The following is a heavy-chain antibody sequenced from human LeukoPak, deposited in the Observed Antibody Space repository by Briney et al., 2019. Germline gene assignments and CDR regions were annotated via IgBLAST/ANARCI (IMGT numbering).Heavy chain of an antibody. CDR1: ESPFTSYW. D-gene: IGHD6-6*01. Sequence: GEPRKFSCKGSESPFTSYWSSWARQMPGKGLEWTGRIDPSDSYTNYGPSFQGHVTISADKSISTAYLQWSSLKASDTAMYYCARPYSSSSGDWFDPWGQGTLVTVSS. CDR3: ARPYSSSSGDWFDP. CDR2: IDPSDSYT. J-gene: IGHJ5*02. V-gene: IGHV5-10-1*01.